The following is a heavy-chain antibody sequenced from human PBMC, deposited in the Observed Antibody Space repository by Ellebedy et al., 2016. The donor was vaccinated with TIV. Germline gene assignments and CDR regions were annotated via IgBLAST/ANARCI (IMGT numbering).Heavy chain of an antibody. V-gene: IGHV4-59*01. J-gene: IGHJ3*01. Sequence: SETLSLTCIVSGGSISGYYWHWIRQPPGKGLEWIGYIYYTGITDYNPSLRSRVTISLDTSKNQFSLRLTSVTAADTAMFYCARETRGINPDRDTFDVWGQGTMVTVSS. CDR1: GGSISGYY. CDR2: IYYTGIT. D-gene: IGHD3-10*01. CDR3: ARETRGINPDRDTFDV.